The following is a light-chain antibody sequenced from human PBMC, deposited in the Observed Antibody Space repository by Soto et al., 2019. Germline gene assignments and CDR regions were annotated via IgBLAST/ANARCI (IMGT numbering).Light chain of an antibody. Sequence: QSVLTQPPSVSAAPGQKVTISCSGSSSDIGKNYVSWYQQLPGTAPKLLIFDNNKRPSGIPARFSGSKSGTSATLGISGLQTGDEGDYYCATWDRSLSPGGVFGTGTKVTVL. J-gene: IGLJ1*01. CDR1: SSDIGKNY. CDR3: ATWDRSLSPGGV. V-gene: IGLV1-51*01. CDR2: DNN.